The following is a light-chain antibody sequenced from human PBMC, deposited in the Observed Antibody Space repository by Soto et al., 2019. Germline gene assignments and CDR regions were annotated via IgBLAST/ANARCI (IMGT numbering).Light chain of an antibody. CDR1: QSVSSY. J-gene: IGKJ4*01. Sequence: EIVLTQSPATLSLSTGERATLSCRASQSVSSYLAWYQQQPGQAPRLLLYDASNMATGIPARFSGSGSGTDFTLIISSLEPEDFEVYYCQQRSNLPPLTFGGGTKVEI. CDR2: DAS. CDR3: QQRSNLPPLT. V-gene: IGKV3-11*01.